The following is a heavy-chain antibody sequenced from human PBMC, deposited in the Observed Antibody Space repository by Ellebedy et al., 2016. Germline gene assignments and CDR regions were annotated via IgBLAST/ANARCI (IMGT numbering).Heavy chain of an antibody. CDR2: ISKSSTYI. Sequence: GESLKISCAASGFTFSDYGLNWVRQAPGKGLEWVSSISKSSTYIYYADSVKGRFTVSRDNANNPLYLQMNSLRAEDTAVYYCSRDAYSGSGSYPPFWGQGTLVTVSS. CDR3: SRDAYSGSGSYPPF. V-gene: IGHV3-21*01. D-gene: IGHD3-10*01. J-gene: IGHJ4*02. CDR1: GFTFSDYG.